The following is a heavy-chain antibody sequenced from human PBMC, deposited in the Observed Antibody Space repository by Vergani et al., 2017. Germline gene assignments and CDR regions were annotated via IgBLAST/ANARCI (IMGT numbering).Heavy chain of an antibody. CDR2: ISSSSSTI. V-gene: IGHV3-48*01. D-gene: IGHD5-18*01. J-gene: IGHJ5*02. Sequence: EVQLVESGGGLVQPGGSLRLSCAASGFTFSSYWMHWVRQAPGKGLEWVSYISSSSSTIYYADSVKGRFTISRDNAKNSLYLQMNSLRAEDTAVYYCARDRYVDTAMASTGGWFDPWGQGTLVTVSS. CDR3: ARDRYVDTAMASTGGWFDP. CDR1: GFTFSSYW.